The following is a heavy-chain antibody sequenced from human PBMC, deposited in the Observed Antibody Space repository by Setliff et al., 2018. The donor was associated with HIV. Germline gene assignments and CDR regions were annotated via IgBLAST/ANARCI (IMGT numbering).Heavy chain of an antibody. CDR3: AKALRDGSSTYFHYFYFMDV. J-gene: IGHJ6*03. CDR1: GGTFSRYS. Sequence: SVKVSCKSSGGTFSRYSISWVRQAPGQGLEWMGGIIPLFATSNSAQKFQGRVTITADESTNTAYMELNSLSSEDTAVYYCAKALRDGSSTYFHYFYFMDVWGKGATVTVSS. D-gene: IGHD3-10*01. CDR2: IIPLFATS. V-gene: IGHV1-69*13.